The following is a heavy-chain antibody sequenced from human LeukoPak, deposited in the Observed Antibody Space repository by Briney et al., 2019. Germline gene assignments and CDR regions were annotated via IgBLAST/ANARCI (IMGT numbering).Heavy chain of an antibody. D-gene: IGHD4-17*01. J-gene: IGHJ4*02. CDR3: ARDALYPTVTTNGGLGY. V-gene: IGHV3-33*01. CDR1: GFTFSSYG. CDR2: IWYDGSNK. Sequence: PGRSLRLSCAASGFTFSSYGMHWVRQAPGVGLEWVAVIWYDGSNKYYADSVKGRFTISRDNSKNTLYLQMNSLRAEDTAVYYCARDALYPTVTTNGGLGYWGQGTLVTVSS.